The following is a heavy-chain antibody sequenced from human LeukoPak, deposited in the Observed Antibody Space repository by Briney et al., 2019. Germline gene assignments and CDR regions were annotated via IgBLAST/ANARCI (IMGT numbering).Heavy chain of an antibody. CDR3: ARDPGLTTDYYYMDV. D-gene: IGHD1-1*01. V-gene: IGHV1-2*02. CDR2: INPNSGGT. Sequence: GASVKVSCKASGYTFIGYYMHWVRQAPGQGLEWMGWINPNSGGTNYAQKFQGRVTMTRDMSTGTVYMEVSSLRSEDTAVYYCARDPGLTTDYYYMDVWGKGTTVTVSS. J-gene: IGHJ6*03. CDR1: GYTFIGYY.